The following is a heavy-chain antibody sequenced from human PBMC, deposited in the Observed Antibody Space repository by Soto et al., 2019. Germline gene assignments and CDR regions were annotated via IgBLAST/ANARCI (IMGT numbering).Heavy chain of an antibody. CDR3: ARLYSSGWYYFDY. J-gene: IGHJ4*02. D-gene: IGHD6-19*01. Sequence: QVQLQQWGAGLLKPSETLSLTCAVYGGSFSGYSWSWIRQPPGKGLEWIGEINHSGSTNYNPSLQSRVTISVDTSKNQCSLKLSSVTAADTAVYYCARLYSSGWYYFDYWGQGTLVTVSS. V-gene: IGHV4-34*01. CDR2: INHSGST. CDR1: GGSFSGYS.